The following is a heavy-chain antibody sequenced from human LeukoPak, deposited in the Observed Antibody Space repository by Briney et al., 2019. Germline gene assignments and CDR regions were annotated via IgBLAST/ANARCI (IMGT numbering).Heavy chain of an antibody. CDR1: GYTFTGHY. J-gene: IGHJ4*02. CDR2: INPNSGGT. D-gene: IGHD6-13*01. CDR3: ARDAGLSSSWPDY. V-gene: IGHV1-2*02. Sequence: ASVKVSCKASGYTFTGHYMHWVRQAPGQGLEWMGWINPNSGGTSYAQKFQGRVTMTRDTSISTAYMELSRLRSDDTAVYYCARDAGLSSSWPDYWGQGTMVTVSS.